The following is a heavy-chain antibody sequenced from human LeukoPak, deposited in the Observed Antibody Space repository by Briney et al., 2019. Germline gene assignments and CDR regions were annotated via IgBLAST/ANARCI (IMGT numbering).Heavy chain of an antibody. CDR1: GGSFSGYY. CDR2: INHSGST. Sequence: SETLSLTCAVYGGSFSGYYWSWIRQPPGKGLEWIGEINHSGSTNYNPSLKSRVTISVDTFKNQFSLKLSSVTAADTAVYYCARVGYSSSWSRLRGRLDYWGQGTLVTVSS. CDR3: ARVGYSSSWSRLRGRLDY. D-gene: IGHD6-13*01. V-gene: IGHV4-34*01. J-gene: IGHJ4*02.